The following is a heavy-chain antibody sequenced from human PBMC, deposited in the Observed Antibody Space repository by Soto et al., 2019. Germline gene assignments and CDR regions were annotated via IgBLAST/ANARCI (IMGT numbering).Heavy chain of an antibody. CDR3: AAYCSGGSCRWFDP. CDR2: IIPILGIA. Sequence: GASVKVSCKASGGTFSSYTISWVRQAPGQGLEWMGRIIPILGIANYAQKFQGRVTITADKSTSTAYMELSSLRSEDTAVYYCAAYCSGGSCRWFDPWGQGTLVTVSS. D-gene: IGHD2-15*01. J-gene: IGHJ5*02. CDR1: GGTFSSYT. V-gene: IGHV1-69*02.